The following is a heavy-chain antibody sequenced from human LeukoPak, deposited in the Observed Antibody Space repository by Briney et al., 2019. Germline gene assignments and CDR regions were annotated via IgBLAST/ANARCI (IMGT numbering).Heavy chain of an antibody. V-gene: IGHV4-39*07. J-gene: IGHJ4*02. Sequence: PSETLSLTCTVSGGSISSGDYYWSWIRQPPGKGLEWIGSIYYSGSTYYNPSLKSRVTISVDTSKNQFSLKLSSVTAADTAVYYCARSPNYYDSNLDYWGQGTLVTVSS. CDR2: IYYSGST. CDR3: ARSPNYYDSNLDY. CDR1: GGSISSGDYY. D-gene: IGHD3-22*01.